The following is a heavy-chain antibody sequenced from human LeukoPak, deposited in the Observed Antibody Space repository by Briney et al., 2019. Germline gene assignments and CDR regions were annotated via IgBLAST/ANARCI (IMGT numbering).Heavy chain of an antibody. CDR2: IYPGDSDT. V-gene: IGHV5-51*01. CDR3: ARRQDTAMVFDY. J-gene: IGHJ4*02. Sequence: GASLQISCKGSGSSFTSYWIGWVRQLPGKGLEWMGIIYPGDSDTRYSPSFQGQVTISADKSISTAYLQWSSLKASDTAMYYCARRQDTAMVFDYWGQGTLVTVSS. CDR1: GSSFTSYW. D-gene: IGHD5-18*01.